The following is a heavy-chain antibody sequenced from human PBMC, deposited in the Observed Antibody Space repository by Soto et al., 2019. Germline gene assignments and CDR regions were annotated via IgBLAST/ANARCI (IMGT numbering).Heavy chain of an antibody. D-gene: IGHD3-10*01. J-gene: IGHJ6*02. V-gene: IGHV4-59*08. CDR3: ARHIEVGDLLGGGGGGDMDV. CDR2: IYYSGST. CDR1: GGSISSYY. Sequence: QVQLQESGPGLVKPSETLSLTCTVSGGSISSYYWSWIRQPPGKGLEWIGYIYYSGSTNYNPSLKSRDPISGDTSKNQFSLKLSSVTAADTAVYYWARHIEVGDLLGGGGGGDMDVWGQGTTVTVSS.